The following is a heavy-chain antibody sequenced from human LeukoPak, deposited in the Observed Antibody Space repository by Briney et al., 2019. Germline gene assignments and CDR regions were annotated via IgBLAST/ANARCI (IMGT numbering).Heavy chain of an antibody. CDR2: IHISGRT. V-gene: IGHV4-4*07. CDR1: GGSIITYY. D-gene: IGHD6-19*01. J-gene: IGHJ4*01. Sequence: SETLSLTCSVSGGSIITYYWRWIRQPAGKGLEWIAQIHISGRTDLNPSLKSRVSISMDTPNNQFSLMINSVTAADTAIYYCAGRGPTSGWTFDYWGHGTQVTVSS. CDR3: AGRGPTSGWTFDY.